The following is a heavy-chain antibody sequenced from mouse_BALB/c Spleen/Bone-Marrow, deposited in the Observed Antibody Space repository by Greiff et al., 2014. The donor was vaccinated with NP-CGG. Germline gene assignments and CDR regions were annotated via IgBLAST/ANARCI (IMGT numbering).Heavy chain of an antibody. V-gene: IGHV5-9*02. D-gene: IGHD4-1*01. Sequence: LQQSGGGLVKPGGSLKLSCAASGFAFSSYDMSWVRQTPEKRLEWVATISSGGSYTYYPDSVKGRFTISRDNARNTLYLQMGSLRSEDTALYYCARPLTGAYFDYWGQGTTLTVSS. CDR3: ARPLTGAYFDY. CDR2: ISSGGSYT. J-gene: IGHJ2*01. CDR1: GFAFSSYD.